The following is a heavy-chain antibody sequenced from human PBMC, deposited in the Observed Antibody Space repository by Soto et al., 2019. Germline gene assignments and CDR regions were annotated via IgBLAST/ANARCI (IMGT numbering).Heavy chain of an antibody. J-gene: IGHJ4*02. Sequence: QVQLVQSGAEVKKPGASVKVSCKASGYTFTSYGINWVRQATGQGLEWMGWINAYNGNTNYAQKLQGRVTRTTVRTTRKAYMNLMSLISEDTAGFYCNTMSDSAVDYWGQGTLFTVSS. CDR2: INAYNGNT. V-gene: IGHV1-18*01. CDR1: GYTFTSYG. D-gene: IGHD3-3*01. CDR3: NTMSDSAVDY.